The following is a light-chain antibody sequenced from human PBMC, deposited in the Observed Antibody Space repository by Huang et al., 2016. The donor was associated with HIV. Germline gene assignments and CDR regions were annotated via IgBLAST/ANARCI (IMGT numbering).Light chain of an antibody. CDR3: QQYNDWWT. Sequence: EIVMTQSPATLSVSPGESATLSCRASQSVSSKLVWYHQKPGQAPRLLIYDTSTRATGIPARFSGSGSGTEFTLTINSLQSEDFAVYYCQQYNDWWTFGQGTRVEIK. CDR1: QSVSSK. V-gene: IGKV3-15*01. CDR2: DTS. J-gene: IGKJ1*01.